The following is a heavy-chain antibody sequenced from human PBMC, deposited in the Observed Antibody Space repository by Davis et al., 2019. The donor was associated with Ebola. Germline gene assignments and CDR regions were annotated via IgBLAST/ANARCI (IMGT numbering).Heavy chain of an antibody. CDR1: GFTFSSYA. CDR2: ISSSSSYI. V-gene: IGHV3-21*01. CDR3: ARDYRPAYYFDY. D-gene: IGHD3-16*02. Sequence: GESLKISCAASGFTFSSYAMSWVRQAPGKGLEWVSSISSSSSYIYYADSVKGRFTISRDNAKNSLYLQMNSLRAEDTAVYYCARDYRPAYYFDYWGQGTLVTVSS. J-gene: IGHJ4*02.